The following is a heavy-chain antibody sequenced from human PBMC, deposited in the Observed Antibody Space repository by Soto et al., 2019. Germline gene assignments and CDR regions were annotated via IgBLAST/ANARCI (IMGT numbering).Heavy chain of an antibody. Sequence: QVQLVESGGGVVQPGRSLRLSCAASGFTFSSYAMHWVRQAPGKGLEWVAVISYDGSNKYYADSVKGRFTISRDNSKNTLYLQMNSLRSEDTAVYYCARIGGYYDSSGYHYDRGAFDIWGQGTMVTVSS. CDR3: ARIGGYYDSSGYHYDRGAFDI. D-gene: IGHD3-22*01. CDR2: ISYDGSNK. J-gene: IGHJ3*02. V-gene: IGHV3-30-3*01. CDR1: GFTFSSYA.